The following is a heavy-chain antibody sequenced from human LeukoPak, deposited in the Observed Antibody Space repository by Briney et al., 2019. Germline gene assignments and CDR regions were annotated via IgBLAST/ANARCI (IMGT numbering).Heavy chain of an antibody. CDR3: VRDPDALDY. CDR1: GFTFSSYS. CDR2: IRSSGDMI. J-gene: IGHJ4*02. Sequence: GGSLRLSCATSGFTFSSYSMNWVRQAPGKGLGWVSYIRSSGDMIYYADSVKGRFTISRDNAKNSVYLQMNSLRDEDTAVYYRVRDPDALDYWGQGTQVTVSS. V-gene: IGHV3-48*02.